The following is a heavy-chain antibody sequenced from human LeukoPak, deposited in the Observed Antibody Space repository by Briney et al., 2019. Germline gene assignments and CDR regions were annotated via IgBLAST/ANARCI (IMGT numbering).Heavy chain of an antibody. CDR1: GFTFSSYS. V-gene: IGHV3-21*01. D-gene: IGHD3-10*01. Sequence: PGGSLRLSCAASGFTFSSYSMNWVRQAPGKGLEWVSSISSSSSYIYYADSVKGRFTISRDNAKNSLYLQMNSLRAEDTAVYYCARVRFGEFLYYYYMDVWGKGTTVTISS. CDR3: ARVRFGEFLYYYYMDV. CDR2: ISSSSSYI. J-gene: IGHJ6*03.